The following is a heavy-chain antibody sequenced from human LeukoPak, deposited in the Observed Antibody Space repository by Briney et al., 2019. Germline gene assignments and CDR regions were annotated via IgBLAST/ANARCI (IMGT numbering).Heavy chain of an antibody. CDR2: ISGGGEDT. D-gene: IGHD6-13*01. Sequence: GGSLRLSCTASGFSFRSFAMSWVRQAPGQGLEWVSSISGGGEDTYYADSVKGRFTISRDNSETTLYLQMNSLGADDTAPYYCARTIAQYTNTWLYYYYGLDVWGQGTTVTVSS. V-gene: IGHV3-23*01. CDR3: ARTIAQYTNTWLYYYYGLDV. J-gene: IGHJ6*02. CDR1: GFSFRSFA.